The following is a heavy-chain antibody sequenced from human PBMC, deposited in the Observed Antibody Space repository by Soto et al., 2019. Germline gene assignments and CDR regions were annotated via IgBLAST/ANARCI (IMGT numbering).Heavy chain of an antibody. D-gene: IGHD4-4*01. J-gene: IGHJ4*02. CDR2: VYYGGT. CDR1: GGFMSSNY. CDR3: VSYRGAYYFDY. V-gene: IGHV4-59*01. Sequence: PSETLSLTCTVSGGFMSSNYWSWIRQSPGKGLEWIGFVYYGGTNYNPSFESRVTMSVDTPKNQFALELNSVTAADTAVYYCVSYRGAYYFDYWGQGALVTVSS.